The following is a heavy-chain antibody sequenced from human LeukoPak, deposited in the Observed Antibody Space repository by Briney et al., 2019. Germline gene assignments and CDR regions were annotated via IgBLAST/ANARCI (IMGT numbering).Heavy chain of an antibody. J-gene: IGHJ4*02. CDR2: INPSGGST. CDR3: ARDRDYYDSSGYFDAYYFDY. D-gene: IGHD3-22*01. V-gene: IGHV1-46*01. Sequence: ASVKVSCKASGYTFTSYYMHWVRQAPGQGLEWMGIINPSGGSTSYAQKFQGRVTMTRDTSTSTVYMELSSLRSEDTAVYYCARDRDYYDSSGYFDAYYFDYWGQETLVTVSS. CDR1: GYTFTSYY.